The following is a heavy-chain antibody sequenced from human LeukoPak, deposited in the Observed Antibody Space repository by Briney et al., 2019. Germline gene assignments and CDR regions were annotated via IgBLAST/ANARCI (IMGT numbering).Heavy chain of an antibody. V-gene: IGHV3-23*01. J-gene: IGHJ4*02. Sequence: SGGSLRLSCAASGFTFSSYSMTWVRQAPGKGLEWVSAISGSGGSTYYADSVKGRFTISRDNSKNTLYLQMNSLRAEDTAVYYCAKDLVTPRTWFGDYLSSRHWGQGTLVTVSS. CDR3: AKDLVTPRTWFGDYLSSRH. D-gene: IGHD3-10*01. CDR1: GFTFSSYS. CDR2: ISGSGGST.